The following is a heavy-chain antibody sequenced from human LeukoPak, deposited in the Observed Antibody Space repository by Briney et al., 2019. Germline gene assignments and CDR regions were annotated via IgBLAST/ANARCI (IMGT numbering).Heavy chain of an antibody. CDR1: RGTFSSYA. CDR2: IIPIFGTA. J-gene: IGHJ3*02. CDR3: ARTLTPNDAFDI. D-gene: IGHD2-15*01. V-gene: IGHV1-69*01. Sequence: GSSVKVSCKASRGTFSSYAISWVRQAPGQGLEWMGGIIPIFGTANYAQKFQGRVTITADESTSTAYMELSSLRSEDTAVYYCARTLTPNDAFDIWGQGTMVTVSS.